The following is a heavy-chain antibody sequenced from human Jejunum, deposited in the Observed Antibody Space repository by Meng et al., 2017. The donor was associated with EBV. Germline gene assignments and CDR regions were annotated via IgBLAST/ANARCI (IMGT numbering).Heavy chain of an antibody. CDR1: GYTFTNYY. J-gene: IGHJ4*02. V-gene: IGHV1-46*01. D-gene: IGHD6-13*01. CDR2: VNPSPVDT. CDR3: ARGLDSSTPGTD. Sequence: QVHPVQAGAEVKKPGASVKISCKTSGYTFTNYYMHWVRQAPGQGLEWVGMVNPSPVDTNYARKFQGRVTMTSDTSTSTVHMVLNSLKSDDTAVYYCARGLDSSTPGTDWGQGTLVTVSS.